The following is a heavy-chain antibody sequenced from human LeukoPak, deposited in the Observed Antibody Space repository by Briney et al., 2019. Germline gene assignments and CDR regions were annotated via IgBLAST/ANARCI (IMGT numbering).Heavy chain of an antibody. CDR2: IYYSGST. V-gene: IGHV4-59*01. D-gene: IGHD1-26*01. Sequence: SETLSLTCTVSGVSISSYYWSWIWQPPGKGLEWIGYIYYSGSTSYNPSLKSRVTISVDTSKKQFSLKLSSVTAADTAFYYCARYIVSYPHDAFDIWGQGTMVTVSS. CDR3: ARYIVSYPHDAFDI. J-gene: IGHJ3*02. CDR1: GVSISSYY.